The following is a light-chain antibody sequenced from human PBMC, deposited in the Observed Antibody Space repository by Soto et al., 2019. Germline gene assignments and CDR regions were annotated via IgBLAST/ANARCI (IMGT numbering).Light chain of an antibody. CDR2: EVN. J-gene: IGLJ1*01. CDR3: SSYSTTSTVV. CDR1: SSDVGGNDY. Sequence: QSALTQPASVSGSPGQSVTISCTGASSDVGGNDYVSWYQQHPGKAPKLILYEVNNRPSGVSNHFSGSKSGNTASLIIAGLQADDEADYYCSSYSTTSTVVFGSGTKVTVL. V-gene: IGLV2-14*01.